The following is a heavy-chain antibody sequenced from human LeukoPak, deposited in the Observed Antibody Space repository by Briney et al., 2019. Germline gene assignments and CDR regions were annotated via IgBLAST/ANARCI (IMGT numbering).Heavy chain of an antibody. D-gene: IGHD3-16*01. V-gene: IGHV3-30-3*01. J-gene: IGHJ4*02. CDR3: TRAKGRGPWGGYFDY. CDR1: GFTFSSYA. CDR2: ISYDGSNK. Sequence: GGSLRLSCAASGFTFSSYAMHWVRQAPGKGLEWVAVISYDGSNKYYADSVKGRFTISRDNSKNTLYLQMNSLRAEDTAVYYCTRAKGRGPWGGYFDYWGQGTLVTVSS.